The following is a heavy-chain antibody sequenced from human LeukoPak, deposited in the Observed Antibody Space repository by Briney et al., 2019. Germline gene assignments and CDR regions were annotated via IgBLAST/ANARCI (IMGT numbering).Heavy chain of an antibody. CDR3: ARDPGYTDTTVYVY. Sequence: SVKVSCKASGGIFSSYAISWVRQAPGQGLEWMGGIIPIFGTANYAQKFQGRVTITADESTSTAYMELSSLRSEDTAVYYCARDPGYTDTTVYVYWGQGTLVTVSS. CDR1: GGIFSSYA. D-gene: IGHD2-2*02. J-gene: IGHJ4*02. CDR2: IIPIFGTA. V-gene: IGHV1-69*13.